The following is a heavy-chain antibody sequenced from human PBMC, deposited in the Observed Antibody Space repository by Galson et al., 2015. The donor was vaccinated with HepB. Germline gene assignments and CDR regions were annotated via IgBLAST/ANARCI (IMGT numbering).Heavy chain of an antibody. CDR2: MYPRGST. CDR1: GGSITSGDFS. CDR3: ATGGSLITSRTGSVRLAPPKDAFDV. V-gene: IGHV4-30-2*01. Sequence: TLSLTCAVSGGSITSGDFSWSWIRQPPGKGLEWIGDMYPRGSTYYNPSLKSRVTISADRSKNKFSLKLTSVTVADTAVYYCATGGSLITSRTGSVRLAPPKDAFDVWGHGTVVTVSS. D-gene: IGHD1-14*01. J-gene: IGHJ3*01.